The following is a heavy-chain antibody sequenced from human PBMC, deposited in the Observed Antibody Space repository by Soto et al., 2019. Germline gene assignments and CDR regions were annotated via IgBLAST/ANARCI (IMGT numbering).Heavy chain of an antibody. Sequence: SETLSLTCAVYGGSFSGYYWSWIRQPPGKGLEWIGYIYYSGSTYYNPSLEGRVTISVDTSKNQFSLKLSSVTAADTAVYYCARGPTTNHLCFDYWGQGTLVTVSS. CDR1: GGSFSGYY. CDR3: ARGPTTNHLCFDY. J-gene: IGHJ4*02. V-gene: IGHV4-34*09. D-gene: IGHD4-4*01. CDR2: IYYSGST.